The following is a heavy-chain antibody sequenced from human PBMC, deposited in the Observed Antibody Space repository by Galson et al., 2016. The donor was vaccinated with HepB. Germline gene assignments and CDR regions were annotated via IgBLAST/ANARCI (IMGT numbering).Heavy chain of an antibody. Sequence: SLRLSCAASGFSFNDYDMAWVRQTPEKGLECVSTVGHIDGGTDYADSVTGRFTVSGDNSRSTMFLHMNSLRDEDTAVYYCARRRGHGYAMDVWGQGTTVTVSS. CDR3: ARRRGHGYAMDV. CDR2: VGHIDGGT. V-gene: IGHV3-23*01. J-gene: IGHJ6*02. CDR1: GFSFNDYD.